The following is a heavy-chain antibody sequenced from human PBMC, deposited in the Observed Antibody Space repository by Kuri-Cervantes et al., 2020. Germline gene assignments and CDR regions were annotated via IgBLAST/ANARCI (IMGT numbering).Heavy chain of an antibody. V-gene: IGHV3-23*01. Sequence: GESLKISCACSGFTFSAYSMTWVRQAPGKGLEWVSYISNTAGSIDYADSVKGRFTISRDNSKNTLYLQMSSLRAEDTAVYYCAKEGVNYNFWSGPGGYYFDYWGQGTLVTVSS. CDR3: AKEGVNYNFWSGPGGYYFDY. CDR1: GFTFSAYS. J-gene: IGHJ4*02. D-gene: IGHD3-3*01. CDR2: ISNTAGSI.